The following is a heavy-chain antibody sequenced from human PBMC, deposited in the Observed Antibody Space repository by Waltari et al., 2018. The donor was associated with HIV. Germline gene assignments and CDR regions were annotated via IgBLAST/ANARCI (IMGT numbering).Heavy chain of an antibody. CDR1: GYSFPSYW. Sequence: VQLVQPGAAVKKPGESLTISCKGSGYSFPSYWTGCVRQMPGKGLEWMGIIYPGDSDTRYSPSFQGQVTISADKSISTAYLQWSSLKASDTAMYYCARRSPASPNWFDPWGQGTLVTVSS. V-gene: IGHV5-51*03. CDR3: ARRSPASPNWFDP. J-gene: IGHJ5*02. CDR2: IYPGDSDT.